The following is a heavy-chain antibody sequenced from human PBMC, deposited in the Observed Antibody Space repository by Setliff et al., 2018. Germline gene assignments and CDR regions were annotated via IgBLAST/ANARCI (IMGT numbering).Heavy chain of an antibody. Sequence: SETLSLTCTVSGGSVSSGSYYWSWIRQPAGKGLEWFGHIYKSGSTNYNPSLKSRVTISVDTSKNQFSLKLSSVTAADTAVYYCASARRGAFDIWGQGTMVTVSS. CDR1: GGSVSSGSYY. J-gene: IGHJ3*02. CDR2: IYKSGST. V-gene: IGHV4-61*10. CDR3: ASARRGAFDI. D-gene: IGHD3-10*01.